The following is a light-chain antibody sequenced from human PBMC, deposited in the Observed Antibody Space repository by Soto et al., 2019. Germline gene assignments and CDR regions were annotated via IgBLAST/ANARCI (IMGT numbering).Light chain of an antibody. CDR1: TGAVTSSHY. J-gene: IGLJ3*02. V-gene: IGLV7-46*01. CDR2: DTS. CDR3: LLSDSGIRV. Sequence: QAVVTQEPSLTVSPGGTVTLTCGSSTGAVTSSHYSYWFQQKPGQAPKTLIYDTSIKYSWTPARFSGSLLGGRAALTLSGAEPEDEAEYYCLLSDSGIRVFGGGTKLTVL.